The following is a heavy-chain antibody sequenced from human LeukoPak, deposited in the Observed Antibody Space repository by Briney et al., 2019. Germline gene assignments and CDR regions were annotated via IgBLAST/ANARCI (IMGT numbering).Heavy chain of an antibody. CDR1: GFTFSSYW. V-gene: IGHV3-7*01. CDR2: IKKDGSEK. Sequence: PGGSLRLSCAASGFTFSSYWMSWVRQAPGKGLEWVANIKKDGSEKYYVDSVKGRFTISRDNAKTSLYLQMNSLRAEDTAVYYCAREYCSGGSCYSWFDPWGQGTLVTVSS. D-gene: IGHD2-15*01. CDR3: AREYCSGGSCYSWFDP. J-gene: IGHJ5*02.